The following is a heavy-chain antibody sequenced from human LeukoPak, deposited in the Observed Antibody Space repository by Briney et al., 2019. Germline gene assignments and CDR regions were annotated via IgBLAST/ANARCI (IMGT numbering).Heavy chain of an antibody. V-gene: IGHV1-2*02. D-gene: IGHD3-16*01. CDR3: AREGGEGDDAFDI. Sequence: ASVKVSCKASGYTFTGYYMHWVRQAPGRGLEWMGWINPNSGGTNYAQKFQGRVTMTRDTSISTAYMELSRLRSDDTAVYYCAREGGEGDDAFDIWGQGTMVTVSS. CDR2: INPNSGGT. CDR1: GYTFTGYY. J-gene: IGHJ3*02.